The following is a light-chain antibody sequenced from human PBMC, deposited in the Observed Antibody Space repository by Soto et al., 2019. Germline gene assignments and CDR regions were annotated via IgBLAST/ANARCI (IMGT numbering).Light chain of an antibody. CDR2: DVS. Sequence: SALTKPSSVSRSPGQSITISYTGTSSDVGTYNSVSWYQQYPGKAPKLMIHDVSNRPSGVSNRFSGSKSGNTASLTISGLQAEDEADYYCSSYTSSSSYVFGSGTKVTVL. V-gene: IGLV2-14*01. CDR3: SSYTSSSSYV. CDR1: SSDVGTYNS. J-gene: IGLJ1*01.